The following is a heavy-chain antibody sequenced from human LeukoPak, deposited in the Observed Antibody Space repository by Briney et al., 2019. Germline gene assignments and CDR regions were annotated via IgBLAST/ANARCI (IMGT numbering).Heavy chain of an antibody. D-gene: IGHD4-17*01. Sequence: GGSLRLSCAASGFTFSNYWMHWVRQVPGKGLVWVARIKGDESYTFYADSVKGRFTISRDNAKNTLYLQMNSLRAEDTAVYYCASQADSAYGDYNWGQGTLVTVSS. CDR3: ASQADSAYGDYN. V-gene: IGHV3-74*01. CDR2: IKGDESYT. J-gene: IGHJ4*02. CDR1: GFTFSNYW.